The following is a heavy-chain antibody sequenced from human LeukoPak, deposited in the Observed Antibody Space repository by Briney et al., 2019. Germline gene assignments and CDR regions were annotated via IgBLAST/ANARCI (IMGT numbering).Heavy chain of an antibody. CDR2: ISWNSGSI. Sequence: TGRSLRLSCAASGFTFDDYAMLWVRQAPGKGLEWVSGISWNSGSIGYADSVKGRFTISRDNAKNSLYLQMNSLRAEDMALYYCAKVAGDSSGSDAFDIWGQGTMVTVSS. CDR3: AKVAGDSSGSDAFDI. J-gene: IGHJ3*02. D-gene: IGHD3-22*01. CDR1: GFTFDDYA. V-gene: IGHV3-9*03.